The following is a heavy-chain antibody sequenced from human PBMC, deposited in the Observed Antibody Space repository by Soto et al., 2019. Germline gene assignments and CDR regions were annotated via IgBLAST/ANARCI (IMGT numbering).Heavy chain of an antibody. CDR2: IYSSGNT. V-gene: IGHV4-4*07. CDR1: GGTISGYY. Sequence: SETLSLTCSVSGGTISGYYWTWVRQPAGKGLEWIGRIYSSGNTKYNPSLQSRVTMSLDTSNNQFSLRLTSVTAADTAVYYCARGQRFSDWFDPWGQGTLVTVSS. J-gene: IGHJ5*02. D-gene: IGHD3-3*01. CDR3: ARGQRFSDWFDP.